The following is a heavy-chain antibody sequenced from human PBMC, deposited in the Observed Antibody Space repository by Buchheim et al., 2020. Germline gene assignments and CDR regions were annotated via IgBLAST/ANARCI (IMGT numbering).Heavy chain of an antibody. CDR1: EFTFSIYA. J-gene: IGHJ4*02. CDR2: ISGSGSTT. CDR3: ARGSGYSGYDSGDY. D-gene: IGHD5-12*01. V-gene: IGHV3-23*01. Sequence: EVQLLESGGGLVQPGGSLRLSCAASEFTFSIYAMNWVRQAPGKGLEWVSVISGSGSTTYYADSVKGRFTISRDNSKTTLHLQMNSLRVEDTAVYYCARGSGYSGYDSGDYWGQGTL.